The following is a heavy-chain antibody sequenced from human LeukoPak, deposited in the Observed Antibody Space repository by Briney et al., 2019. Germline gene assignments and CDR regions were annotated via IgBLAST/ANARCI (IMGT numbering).Heavy chain of an antibody. V-gene: IGHV3-30*18. D-gene: IGHD3-10*01. J-gene: IGHJ4*02. CDR2: ISYDGSNK. Sequence: PGRSLRLSCAASGFTFSSYGMHWVRQAPGKGLEWVAVISYDGSNKYYADSVKGRFTISRDNSKNTLYLQMNSLRAEDTAVYYCAKEMDPYGSGCYYPYFAFDYWGQGTLVTVSS. CDR1: GFTFSSYG. CDR3: AKEMDPYGSGCYYPYFAFDY.